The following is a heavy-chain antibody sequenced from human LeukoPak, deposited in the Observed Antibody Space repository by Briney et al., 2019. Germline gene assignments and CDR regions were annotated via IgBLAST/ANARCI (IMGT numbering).Heavy chain of an antibody. CDR3: ARQGGHYYGHSYFDY. CDR2: IYYSGNT. J-gene: IGHJ4*02. CDR1: GASISSYY. D-gene: IGHD3-22*01. V-gene: IGHV4-59*01. Sequence: SETLSLTCTVSGASISSYYWIWIRQPPGKGLEWIGSIYYSGNTNFNPSFKSRVTISVDTSKSQFSLKMNSVTAADTAVYYCARQGGHYYGHSYFDYWGQGTPVTVSS.